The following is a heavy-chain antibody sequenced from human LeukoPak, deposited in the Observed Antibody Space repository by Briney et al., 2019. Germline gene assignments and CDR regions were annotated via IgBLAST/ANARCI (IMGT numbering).Heavy chain of an antibody. CDR1: GFTFSSYG. Sequence: PGRSLRLSCAASGFTFSSYGMHWVRQAPGKGLEWVAVISYDGSNKYYADSVKGRFTISRDNSKNTLYLQMNSLRAEDTDVYSKGWDSIIYYYDSSGYDYWGQGTLVTVSS. V-gene: IGHV3-30*03. CDR3: GWDSIIYYYDSSGYDY. J-gene: IGHJ4*02. CDR2: ISYDGSNK. D-gene: IGHD3-22*01.